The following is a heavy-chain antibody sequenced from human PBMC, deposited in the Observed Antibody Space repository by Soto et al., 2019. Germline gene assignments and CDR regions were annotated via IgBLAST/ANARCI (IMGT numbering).Heavy chain of an antibody. CDR1: GGSISSYY. Sequence: PSETLSLTCTVSGGSISSYYWSCIRQPAGKGLEWIGRIYTSGSTNYNPSLKSRVTMSVDTSKNQFSLKLSSVTAADTAVYYCARDRWFGSGDDAFDIWGQGTVVTVSS. J-gene: IGHJ3*02. CDR3: ARDRWFGSGDDAFDI. D-gene: IGHD3-10*01. V-gene: IGHV4-4*07. CDR2: IYTSGST.